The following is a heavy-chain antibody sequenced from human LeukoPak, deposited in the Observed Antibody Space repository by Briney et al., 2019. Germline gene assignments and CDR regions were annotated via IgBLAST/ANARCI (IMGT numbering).Heavy chain of an antibody. V-gene: IGHV3-23*01. CDR3: AKDRDESSSAWYFFDY. D-gene: IGHD6-19*01. CDR1: GFTFSSYA. CDR2: ISASGGST. Sequence: PGGSLRLSCAASGFTFSSYAINWVRQAPGKGLEWVSDISASGGSTYYADSVKGRFTISRDNSKKTVYLQMNNLRAEDTAVYFCAKDRDESSSAWYFFDYWGQGTLVTVSS. J-gene: IGHJ4*02.